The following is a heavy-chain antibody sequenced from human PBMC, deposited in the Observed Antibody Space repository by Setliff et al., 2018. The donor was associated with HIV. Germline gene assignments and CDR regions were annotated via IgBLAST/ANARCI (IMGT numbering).Heavy chain of an antibody. CDR2: IYHSGSS. Sequence: SETLSLTRAVSGYSISSGYYWGWIRQPPGKGLEWIGAIYHSGSSYYSPSLKSRVTLFLDTSKNQFSLTLNSLTAADTAVYYCARLAGQRTIAAADYFFDFWGQGAQVTVSS. D-gene: IGHD6-13*01. J-gene: IGHJ4*02. CDR3: ARLAGQRTIAAADYFFDF. CDR1: GYSISSGYY. V-gene: IGHV4-38-2*01.